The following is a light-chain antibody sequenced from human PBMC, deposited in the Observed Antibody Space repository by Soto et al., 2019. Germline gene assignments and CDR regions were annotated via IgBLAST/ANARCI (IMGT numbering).Light chain of an antibody. J-gene: IGLJ1*01. CDR3: GSWDSSLSADV. CDR2: DDN. Sequence: VVTQPPSVSAAPGQKVTISCSGSSFTVGGNSVSWYQQLPGTAPKLLIYDDNKRPSGIPDRFSGSKSGTSATLGITGFQTGDEADYYCGSWDSSLSADVFGTGAKLTVL. CDR1: SFTVGGNS. V-gene: IGLV1-51*01.